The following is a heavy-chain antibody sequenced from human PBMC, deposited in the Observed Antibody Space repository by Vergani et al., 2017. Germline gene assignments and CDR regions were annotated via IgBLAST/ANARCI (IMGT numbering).Heavy chain of an antibody. CDR3: ARGCSSTSCYVEYFQH. Sequence: EVQLLESGGGLVQPGGSLRLSCAASGFTFSSYAMSWVRQAPGKGLEWVSAISGSGGSTYYADSVKSRFTISRDNSKNTLYLQMNSLRAEDTAVYYCARGCSSTSCYVEYFQHWGQGTLVTVSS. CDR1: GFTFSSYA. D-gene: IGHD2-2*01. J-gene: IGHJ1*01. CDR2: ISGSGGST. V-gene: IGHV3-23*01.